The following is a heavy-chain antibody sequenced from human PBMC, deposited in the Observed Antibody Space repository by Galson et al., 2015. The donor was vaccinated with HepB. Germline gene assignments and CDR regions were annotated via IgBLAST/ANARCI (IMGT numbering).Heavy chain of an antibody. J-gene: IGHJ4*02. CDR1: GFTFNRFG. Sequence: SLRLSCAASGFTFNRFGMHWVRQAPGKGLEWVAVTWYDGSEKYYASSVKGRFSISRDNSRNTLYLQMNSLRAEDTAIYYCARDRALGTTIISDYWGQGTLVTVS. D-gene: IGHD1-7*01. CDR2: TWYDGSEK. CDR3: ARDRALGTTIISDY. V-gene: IGHV3-33*01.